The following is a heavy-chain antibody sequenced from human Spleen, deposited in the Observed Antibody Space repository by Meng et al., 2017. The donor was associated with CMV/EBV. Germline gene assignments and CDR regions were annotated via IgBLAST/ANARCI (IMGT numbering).Heavy chain of an antibody. V-gene: IGHV4-59*01. D-gene: IGHD4-11*01. CDR2: IYYSGST. J-gene: IGHJ6*02. CDR3: ARTTVTTPLYYGMDV. Sequence: GSLRLSCTVSGGSISSYYWSWIRQPPGKGLEWIGYIYYSGSTNYNPSLKSRVTISVDTSKNQFSLKLSSVTAADTAVYYCARTTVTTPLYYGMDVWGQGTTVTVSS. CDR1: GGSISSYY.